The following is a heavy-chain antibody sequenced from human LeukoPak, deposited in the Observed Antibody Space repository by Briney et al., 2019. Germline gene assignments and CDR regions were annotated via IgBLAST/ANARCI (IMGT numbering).Heavy chain of an antibody. V-gene: IGHV4-38-2*02. D-gene: IGHD2-8*01. J-gene: IGHJ4*02. CDR2: IYHSGST. CDR3: ARMGYCTNGVCSD. Sequence: SETLSLTCTVSGYSISSVYYWGCIRQPPGKGLEGIGSIYHSGSTYYSPSLKRRVTISVDTSKNHFSLTLTSVTAADTAVYYCARMGYCTNGVCSDWGQGTLVTVSS. CDR1: GYSISSVYY.